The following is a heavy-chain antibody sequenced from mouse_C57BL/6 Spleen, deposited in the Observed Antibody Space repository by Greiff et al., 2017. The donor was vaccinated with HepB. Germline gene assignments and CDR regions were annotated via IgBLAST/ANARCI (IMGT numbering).Heavy chain of an antibody. CDR3: ARHVSSGPFAY. CDR2: ISSGGSYT. J-gene: IGHJ3*01. Sequence: EVMLVESGGDLVKPGGSLKLSCAASGFTFSSYGMSWVRQTPDKRLEWVATISSGGSYTYYPDSVKGRFTISRDNAKNTLYLQMSSLKSEDTAMYYCARHVSSGPFAYWGQGTLVTVSA. V-gene: IGHV5-6*01. CDR1: GFTFSSYG. D-gene: IGHD3-2*02.